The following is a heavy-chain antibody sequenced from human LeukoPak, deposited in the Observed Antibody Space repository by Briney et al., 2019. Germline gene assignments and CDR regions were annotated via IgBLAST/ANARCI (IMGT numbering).Heavy chain of an antibody. Sequence: PSETLSLTCSVSGDSISYFYWSWIRQAAGKGLEWIGRFSTSGSTDYNASLKSRVTMSVDTSKNQLSLKVISVTAADTAVYYCARFSSIAAAYDYWGQGTLVTVSS. CDR3: ARFSSIAAAYDY. J-gene: IGHJ4*02. D-gene: IGHD6-6*01. V-gene: IGHV4-4*07. CDR1: GDSISYFY. CDR2: FSTSGST.